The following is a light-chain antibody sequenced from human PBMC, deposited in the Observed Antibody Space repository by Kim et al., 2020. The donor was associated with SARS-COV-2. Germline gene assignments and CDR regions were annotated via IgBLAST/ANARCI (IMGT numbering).Light chain of an antibody. CDR2: DVT. CDR3: SSYTSNTKGV. Sequence: QSALTQPASVAGSPGQSITISCNGPSSDVGGYNFVSWYQQHPGKAPKLIIHDVTKRPSGVSDRFSAFKSGNTASLTISGLQPEDEADYFCSSYTSNTKGVFGTGTKVTVL. CDR1: SSDVGGYNF. J-gene: IGLJ1*01. V-gene: IGLV2-14*03.